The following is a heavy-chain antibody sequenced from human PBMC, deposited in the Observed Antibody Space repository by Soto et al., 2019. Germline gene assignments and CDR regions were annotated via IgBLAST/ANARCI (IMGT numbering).Heavy chain of an antibody. Sequence: EVKLLESGGGLAQPGGSLRLSCVGSGFTFDSYAISWVRQAPGKGLQWISAISGNGAGTDYAHSVKGRFNISRDNSKNTVHLQMNSLRAEDTALYYCAKDTVGGYSFWSGYYSDGLDVWGQGTMVTVSS. CDR2: ISGNGAGT. V-gene: IGHV3-23*01. D-gene: IGHD3-3*01. J-gene: IGHJ3*01. CDR1: GFTFDSYA. CDR3: AKDTVGGYSFWSGYYSDGLDV.